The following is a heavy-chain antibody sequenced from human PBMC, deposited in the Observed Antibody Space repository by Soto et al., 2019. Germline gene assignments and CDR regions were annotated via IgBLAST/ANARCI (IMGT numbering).Heavy chain of an antibody. Sequence: ASVKVSCRASGYTFTSYGISWVRQAPGQGLEWMGWISAYNGNTNYAQKLQGRVTMTTDTSTSTDYMERRSLRSDDTAVYYCARDGRNYGGEFDYWGQGTLVTVSS. V-gene: IGHV1-18*01. CDR1: GYTFTSYG. J-gene: IGHJ4*02. CDR3: ARDGRNYGGEFDY. D-gene: IGHD4-17*01. CDR2: ISAYNGNT.